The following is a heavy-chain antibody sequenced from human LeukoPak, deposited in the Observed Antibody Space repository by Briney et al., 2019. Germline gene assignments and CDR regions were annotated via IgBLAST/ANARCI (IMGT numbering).Heavy chain of an antibody. V-gene: IGHV4-30-4*01. CDR1: GGSISRGDYY. CDR3: ARGYYDYVWGSYRHRYYFDY. Sequence: SETLSLTCTVSGGSISRGDYYWSWIRQPPGKGLEWIGYIYYSGSTYYNPSLKSRVTISVDRSKNQFSLKLSSVTAADTAVYYCARGYYDYVWGSYRHRYYFDYWGQGTLVTVSS. J-gene: IGHJ4*02. CDR2: IYYSGST. D-gene: IGHD3-16*02.